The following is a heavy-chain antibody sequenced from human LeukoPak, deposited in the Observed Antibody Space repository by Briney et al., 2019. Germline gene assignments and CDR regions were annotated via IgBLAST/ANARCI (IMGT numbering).Heavy chain of an antibody. J-gene: IGHJ4*02. CDR3: AKARGSVGTTVTPIDY. Sequence: GGSLRLSCAASGFAFSSNWMHWVRQTPGKGLVWVSRINSGGSGTSYADSVEGRFTISRDNAKNTLYLQMNSLRAEDTAVYYCAKARGSVGTTVTPIDYWGQGTLVTVSS. CDR2: INSGGSGT. CDR1: GFAFSSNW. D-gene: IGHD4-11*01. V-gene: IGHV3-74*01.